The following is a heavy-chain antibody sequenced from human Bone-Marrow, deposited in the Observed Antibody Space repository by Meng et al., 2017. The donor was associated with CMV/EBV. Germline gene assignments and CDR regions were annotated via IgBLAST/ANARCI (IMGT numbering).Heavy chain of an antibody. CDR2: IKQDGSEK. V-gene: IGHV3-7*01. Sequence: GGSLRLSCAASGFTFSSYWMSWVRQAPGKGLEWVANIKQDGSEKNYVDSVKGRFTISRDNSKNTLYLQMNSLRAEDTAVYYCANYYAASGYFKWGQGTLVTVSS. D-gene: IGHD3-22*01. J-gene: IGHJ4*02. CDR3: ANYYAASGYFK. CDR1: GFTFSSYW.